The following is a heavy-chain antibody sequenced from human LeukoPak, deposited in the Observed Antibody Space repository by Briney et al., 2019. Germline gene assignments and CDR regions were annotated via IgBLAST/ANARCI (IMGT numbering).Heavy chain of an antibody. Sequence: PGGSLRLSCAASGFTFSSYEMNWVRQAPGKGLEWVGRIRSKANSYATAYAASVKGRFTISRDDSKNTAYLQMNSLKTEDTAVYYCTSLRGQDSSGYYPGYWGQGTLVTVSS. CDR3: TSLRGQDSSGYYPGY. V-gene: IGHV3-73*01. J-gene: IGHJ4*02. CDR1: GFTFSSYE. CDR2: IRSKANSYAT. D-gene: IGHD3-22*01.